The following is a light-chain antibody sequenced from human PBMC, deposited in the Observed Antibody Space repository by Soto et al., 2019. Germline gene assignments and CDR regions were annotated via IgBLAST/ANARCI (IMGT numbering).Light chain of an antibody. CDR2: AAS. Sequence: DIQMTQSPSSLSSSVGDRVTITCRASQGIRNDLGWYQQKPGKAPKRLIYAASSLQSGVPSRFSGSGSGTDFTLTISSLQPDDFATYYCQQYNSYSPWTFGQGTKVDIK. V-gene: IGKV1-17*01. J-gene: IGKJ1*01. CDR1: QGIRND. CDR3: QQYNSYSPWT.